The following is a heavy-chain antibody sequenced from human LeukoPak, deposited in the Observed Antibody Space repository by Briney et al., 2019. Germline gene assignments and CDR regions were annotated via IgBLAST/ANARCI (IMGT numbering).Heavy chain of an antibody. Sequence: NASETLSLTCTVSGGSISSSSYYWGWIRQPPGKGLEWIGSIYYSGSTYYNPSLKSRVTISVDTSKNQFSLKLSSVTAADTAVYYCAGYLYSSSSVYFDYWGQGTLVTVSS. CDR1: GGSISSSSYY. V-gene: IGHV4-39*01. CDR3: AGYLYSSSSVYFDY. CDR2: IYYSGST. J-gene: IGHJ4*02. D-gene: IGHD6-6*01.